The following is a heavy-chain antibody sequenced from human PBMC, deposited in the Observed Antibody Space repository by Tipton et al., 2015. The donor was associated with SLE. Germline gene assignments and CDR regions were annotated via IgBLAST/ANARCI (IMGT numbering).Heavy chain of an antibody. D-gene: IGHD6-6*01. CDR2: VYYTGTT. CDR1: GGAIRTYY. V-gene: IGHV4-59*13. CDR3: ATGDNSSGRNDF. J-gene: IGHJ3*01. Sequence: TLSLTCTVSGGAIRTYYWSWLRQAPGKGLEWIGYVYYTGTTNYSPSLKSRVTISLDTSKNQFSLRLSSVTAADTAVYYCATGDNSSGRNDFWGQGTMVTVSS.